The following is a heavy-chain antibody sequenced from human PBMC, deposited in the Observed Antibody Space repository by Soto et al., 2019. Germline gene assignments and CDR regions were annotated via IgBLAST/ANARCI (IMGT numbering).Heavy chain of an antibody. Sequence: GASVKVSCKASGYTFTGYYMHWVRQAPGQGLEWMGWINPNSGGTNYAQKFQGWVTMTRDTSISTAYMELSRLRSDDTAVYYCASGRGGGYSGYVDDALDIWGQGTMVTVS. J-gene: IGHJ3*02. V-gene: IGHV1-2*04. D-gene: IGHD5-12*01. CDR2: INPNSGGT. CDR3: ASGRGGGYSGYVDDALDI. CDR1: GYTFTGYY.